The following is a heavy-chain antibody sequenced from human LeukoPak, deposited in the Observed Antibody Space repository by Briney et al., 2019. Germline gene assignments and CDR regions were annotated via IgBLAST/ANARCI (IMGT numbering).Heavy chain of an antibody. CDR2: IKEDGSEK. Sequence: PGGSLRLSCEASGFTFSNYWMSWVRQAPGKGLEWLANIKEDGSEKYYADSVKGRFTISRDNAKNSLYLQINSLRAEDTAVYYCARACSGGSCYFSAFDIWGQGTMVTVSS. J-gene: IGHJ3*02. CDR3: ARACSGGSCYFSAFDI. D-gene: IGHD2-15*01. V-gene: IGHV3-7*04. CDR1: GFTFSNYW.